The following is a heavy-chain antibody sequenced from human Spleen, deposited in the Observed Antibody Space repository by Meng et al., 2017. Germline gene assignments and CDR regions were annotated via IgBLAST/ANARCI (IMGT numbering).Heavy chain of an antibody. V-gene: IGHV3-69-1*01. CDR2: ISSSSTI. J-gene: IGHJ4*02. Sequence: GESLKISCAASGFTFSDYYMNWVRQAPGKGLEWVSSISSSSTIYYADSVKGRFTISRDNAKNSLYLQMNSLRAEDTALYYCATSYYDSSGYYHYFDYWGQGTLVTVSS. CDR1: GFTFSDYY. D-gene: IGHD3-22*01. CDR3: ATSYYDSSGYYHYFDY.